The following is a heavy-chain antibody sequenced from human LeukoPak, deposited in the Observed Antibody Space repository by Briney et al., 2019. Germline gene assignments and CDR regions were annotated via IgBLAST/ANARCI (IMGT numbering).Heavy chain of an antibody. V-gene: IGHV4-59*01. D-gene: IGHD2-2*02. J-gene: IGHJ4*02. CDR2: IYYSGST. Sequence: PSETLSLTCTVSGGSISSYYWSWIRQPPGKGLEWIGYIYYSGSTNYNPSLKSRVTISVDTSKNQFSLKLSSVTAADTAVYYCARAGYWCSSTSCYTVEFDYWGQGTLVTVSS. CDR1: GGSISSYY. CDR3: ARAGYWCSSTSCYTVEFDY.